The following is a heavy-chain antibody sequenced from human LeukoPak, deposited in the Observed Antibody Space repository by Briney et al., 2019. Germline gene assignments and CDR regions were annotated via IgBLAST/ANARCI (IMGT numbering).Heavy chain of an antibody. CDR3: AKKKQYYDILTGAFDY. V-gene: IGHV3-30*02. Sequence: PGGSLRLSCAASGFIFSSYGMHWVRQAPGKVLEWVAFIRYDGSNKYYADSVKGRFTISRDNSKNTLYLQMNSLRAEDTAVYYCAKKKQYYDILTGAFDYWGQGTLVTVSS. J-gene: IGHJ4*02. CDR2: IRYDGSNK. CDR1: GFIFSSYG. D-gene: IGHD3-9*01.